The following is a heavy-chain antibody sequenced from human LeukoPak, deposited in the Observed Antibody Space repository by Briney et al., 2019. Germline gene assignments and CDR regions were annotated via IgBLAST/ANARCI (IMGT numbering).Heavy chain of an antibody. CDR2: INSDGSSL. Sequence: PGGSLRLSCAASGFTFSDYWMHWVRQAPGKGLVWVSRINSDGSSLIYADSVKGRLTISRDNAKNTIYLQMNSLRAEDTAVYYCARDYAYSNYYYGYFYGMDVWGQGTTVTVSS. J-gene: IGHJ6*02. CDR3: ARDYAYSNYYYGYFYGMDV. D-gene: IGHD4-11*01. V-gene: IGHV3-74*01. CDR1: GFTFSDYW.